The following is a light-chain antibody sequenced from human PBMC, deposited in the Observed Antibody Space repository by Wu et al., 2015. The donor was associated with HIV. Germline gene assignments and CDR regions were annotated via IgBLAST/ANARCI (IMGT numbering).Light chain of an antibody. V-gene: IGKV3-15*01. J-gene: IGKJ2*01. CDR1: QTISTN. CDR2: AAS. CDR3: QQYDDWPPYT. Sequence: EVVMTQSPATLSVPTGERATLSCRASQTISTNLAWYQRKPGQAPRLLIYAASTRATGIPARFTGSGSGTEFTLTINSMQSEDFALYFCQQYDDWPPYTFGQGTKLEIK.